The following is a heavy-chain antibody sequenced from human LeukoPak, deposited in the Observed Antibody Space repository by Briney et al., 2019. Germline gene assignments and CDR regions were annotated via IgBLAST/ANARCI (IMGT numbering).Heavy chain of an antibody. CDR1: GFTFSSYW. J-gene: IGHJ4*02. CDR2: ISGSGGST. D-gene: IGHD3-10*01. CDR3: AKAASPLWFGELLPDY. V-gene: IGHV3-23*01. Sequence: GGSLRLSCAASGFTFSSYWMSWVRQAPGKGLEWVSAISGSGGSTYYADSVKGRFTISRDNSKNTLYLQMNSLRAEDTAVYYCAKAASPLWFGELLPDYWGQGTLVTVSS.